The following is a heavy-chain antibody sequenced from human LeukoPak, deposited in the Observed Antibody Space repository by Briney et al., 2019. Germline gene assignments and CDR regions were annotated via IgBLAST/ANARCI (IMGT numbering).Heavy chain of an antibody. CDR2: ITPSGGA. D-gene: IGHD6-13*01. CDR3: ARDRDGSWCIDY. J-gene: IGHJ4*02. Sequence: ASVKVSCKASGYTFTSYHMHWVRPAPGQGLEWMGVITPSGGARYAQRWQGRVTMTRDTATSTAYMALSSLTSEDTALYYCARDRDGSWCIDYWGQGTLVTVSS. CDR1: GYTFTSYH. V-gene: IGHV1-46*04.